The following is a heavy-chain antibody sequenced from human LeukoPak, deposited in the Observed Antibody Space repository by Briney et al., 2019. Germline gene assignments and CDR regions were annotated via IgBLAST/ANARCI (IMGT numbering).Heavy chain of an antibody. CDR2: IYSDGGT. J-gene: IGHJ3*01. V-gene: IGHV3-53*01. Sequence: GGSLTLSCAASGITVSSNYMSWVRQAPGKGLEWVSLIYSDGGTYYADSVKGRFTISRDKSKNKLYLQMNSLRAEDTAVYYCARVVSSRAFDLWGQGTMVIVSS. CDR1: GITVSSNY. CDR3: ARVVSSRAFDL. D-gene: IGHD6-19*01.